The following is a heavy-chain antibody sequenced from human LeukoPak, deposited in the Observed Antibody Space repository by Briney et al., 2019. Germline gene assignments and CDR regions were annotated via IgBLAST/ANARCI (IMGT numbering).Heavy chain of an antibody. CDR1: GFTFSRYG. CDR3: ARGGTNYYYMDV. J-gene: IGHJ6*03. Sequence: PGGSLRLSCAASGFTFSRYGMHWVRQAPGKGLEWVTAISYDGSNKYYADSVKGRFTISRDNSKNTLYLQMDSLRVDDTALYYCARGGTNYYYMDVWGNGTTVTVSS. V-gene: IGHV3-30*04. CDR2: ISYDGSNK.